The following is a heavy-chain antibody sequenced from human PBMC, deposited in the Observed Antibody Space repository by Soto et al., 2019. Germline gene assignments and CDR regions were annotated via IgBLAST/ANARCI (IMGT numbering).Heavy chain of an antibody. V-gene: IGHV4-39*01. CDR2: IYYSGST. D-gene: IGHD6-6*01. Sequence: SETLSLTCTVSGGSISSSSYYWGWIRQPPGKGLEWIGSIYYSGSTYYNPSLKSRVTISVDTPKNQFSLKLSSVTAADTAVYYCARLCNPGAARPDAPTRNWFDPWGQGTLVTVSS. CDR3: ARLCNPGAARPDAPTRNWFDP. CDR1: GGSISSSSYY. J-gene: IGHJ5*02.